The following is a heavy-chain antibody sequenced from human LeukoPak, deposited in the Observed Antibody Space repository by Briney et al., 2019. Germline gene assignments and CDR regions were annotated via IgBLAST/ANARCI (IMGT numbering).Heavy chain of an antibody. CDR2: IYYSGST. V-gene: IGHV4-39*01. D-gene: IGHD1-20*01. CDR1: GGSISSSSYY. Sequence: SETLSLTCTVSGGSISSSSYYWGWIRQPPGKGLEWIGSIYYSGSTYYNPSLKSRVTISVDTSKNQFSLKLSSVTAADTAVYYCARLLTGTTRWSYYYYMDVWGKGTTVTISS. CDR3: ARLLTGTTRWSYYYYMDV. J-gene: IGHJ6*03.